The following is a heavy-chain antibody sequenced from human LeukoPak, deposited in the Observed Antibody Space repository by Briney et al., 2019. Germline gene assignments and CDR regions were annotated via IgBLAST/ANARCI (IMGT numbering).Heavy chain of an antibody. J-gene: IGHJ4*02. D-gene: IGHD6-6*01. Sequence: SETLSLTCTVAGGSINSGFLSWSRQPPGKGLEWIGYIYYTGSTNYNPSLKSRVTISINASKNQLSLELSSVTAADTAVYYCARTSCRRAARGRAFDYWGQGTLVTVSS. CDR3: ARTSCRRAARGRAFDY. CDR2: IYYTGST. CDR1: GGSINSGF. V-gene: IGHV4-59*01.